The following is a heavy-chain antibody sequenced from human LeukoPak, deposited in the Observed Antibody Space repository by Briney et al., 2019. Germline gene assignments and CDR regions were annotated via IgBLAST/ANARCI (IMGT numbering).Heavy chain of an antibody. Sequence: GGSLRLSCAASGFRFSIYWMSWVRQAPGKGLEWVANIKEGGSEKYYVDSVKGRFTISRDNAKNSLFLQMNSLRVDDTAVYYCARGGSYYANWGQGTLVTVSS. CDR2: IKEGGSEK. D-gene: IGHD3-10*01. V-gene: IGHV3-7*04. CDR1: GFRFSIYW. CDR3: ARGGSYYAN. J-gene: IGHJ4*02.